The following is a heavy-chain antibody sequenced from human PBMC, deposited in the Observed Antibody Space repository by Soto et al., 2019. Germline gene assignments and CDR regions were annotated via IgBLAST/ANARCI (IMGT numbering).Heavy chain of an antibody. J-gene: IGHJ4*02. Sequence: QVQLVQSGAEVKKPGSSVKVSCKASGDTLSTYTISWVRQAPEQGLEWMGWIIPVLDMPIYAQKCQGRVTIYAEKSTSTVYMEMSSRRSDDTAVYYCARGIAAGTDSWGQGTLVTVSS. V-gene: IGHV1-69*02. D-gene: IGHD6-13*01. CDR3: ARGIAAGTDS. CDR2: IIPVLDMP. CDR1: GDTLSTYT.